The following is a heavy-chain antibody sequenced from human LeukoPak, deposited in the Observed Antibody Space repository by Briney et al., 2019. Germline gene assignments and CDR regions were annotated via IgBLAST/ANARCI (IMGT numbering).Heavy chain of an antibody. CDR2: ITGSSDYI. CDR3: AKFKGHYGDSEYYFDY. V-gene: IGHV3-21*01. CDR1: GFTFSRYS. D-gene: IGHD3-10*01. Sequence: GGSLRLSCAASGFTFSRYSVNWVRQAPGKGLEWVSCITGSSDYIFYADSVRGRFTISRDNAKNSLYLQMNSLRAEDTAVYYCAKFKGHYGDSEYYFDYWGQGTLVTVSS. J-gene: IGHJ4*02.